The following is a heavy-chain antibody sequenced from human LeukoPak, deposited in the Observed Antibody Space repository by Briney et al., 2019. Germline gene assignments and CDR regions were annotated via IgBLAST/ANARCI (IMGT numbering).Heavy chain of an antibody. CDR2: ISSSSSYI. J-gene: IGHJ6*02. CDR1: GFTFSSYS. D-gene: IGHD1-1*01. Sequence: GGSLRLSCAASGFTFSSYSMNWVRQAPGKGLEWVSSISSSSSYIYYADSVKGRFTISRDNAKNSLYLQMNSLRAEDTAVYYCARTTTGYYYYGMDVWGQGTTVTVSS. V-gene: IGHV3-21*01. CDR3: ARTTTGYYYYGMDV.